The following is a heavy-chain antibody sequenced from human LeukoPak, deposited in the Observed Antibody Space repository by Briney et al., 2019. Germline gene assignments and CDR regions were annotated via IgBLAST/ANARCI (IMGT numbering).Heavy chain of an antibody. CDR2: ISGDGRAI. V-gene: IGHV3-48*03. CDR1: GFAFSSYE. CDR3: AASLSGWFGPSAYY. Sequence: GGSLRLSCVASGFAFSSYEMSWVRQAPGQGLEWVSFISGDGRAIHYADSVKGRFTISADNARNSVFLQMNSLRGEDTAVYYCAASLSGWFGPSAYYCGQGTLVTVSS. J-gene: IGHJ4*02. D-gene: IGHD6-19*01.